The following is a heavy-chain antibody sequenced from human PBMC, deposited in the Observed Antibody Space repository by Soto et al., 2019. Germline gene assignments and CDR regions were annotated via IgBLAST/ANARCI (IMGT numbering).Heavy chain of an antibody. CDR1: GDSISSPDYY. J-gene: IGHJ4*02. CDR2: IYHTGST. CDR3: ARVRIVVRRGQTTFDN. V-gene: IGHV4-30-4*08. Sequence: TCTVSGDSISSPDYYRSWIRQPPGKGLEWVGYIYHTGSTYYNPSLQSRLTLSVDTSKNQFSVRLSSVTAADTAMYYCARVRIVVRRGQTTFDNWGQGTLVTVSS. D-gene: IGHD6-6*01.